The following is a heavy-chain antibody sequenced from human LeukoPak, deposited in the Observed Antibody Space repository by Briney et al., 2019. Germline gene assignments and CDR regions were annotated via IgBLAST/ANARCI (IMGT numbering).Heavy chain of an antibody. CDR2: ISDYNGNT. CDR3: ARGGQWFGELLFYFDY. Sequence: ASVTVSCKASGYTFTSYGISWVRQAPGQGLEWMGWISDYNGNTNYAQKLQGRVTMTTDTSTSTAYMELRSLRSDDTAVYYCARGGQWFGELLFYFDYWGQGTLVTVSS. V-gene: IGHV1-18*01. D-gene: IGHD3-10*01. CDR1: GYTFTSYG. J-gene: IGHJ4*02.